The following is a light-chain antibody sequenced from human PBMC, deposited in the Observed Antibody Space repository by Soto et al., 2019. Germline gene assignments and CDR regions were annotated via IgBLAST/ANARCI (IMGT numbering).Light chain of an antibody. J-gene: IGKJ4*01. CDR1: PSISRW. CDR2: DAY. Sequence: EIRRAPCRSRLSISVVAGASKKYRASPSISRWLAWYQQKPGKAPKLLSYDAYSLESGVPSRFSGSGSGAEFTLTICSLQPDDFATYYCQQYNHYSGLTFGGGTKVDIK. V-gene: IGKV1-5*01. CDR3: QQYNHYSGLT.